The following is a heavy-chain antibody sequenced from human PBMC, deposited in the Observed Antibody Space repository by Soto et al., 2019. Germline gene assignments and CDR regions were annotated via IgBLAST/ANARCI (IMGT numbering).Heavy chain of an antibody. CDR2: ISGSGGST. CDR1: GFTFSSYA. V-gene: IGHV3-23*01. Sequence: LRLSCAASGFTFSSYAMSWVRQAPGKGLEWVSAISGSGGSTYYADSVKGRFTISRDNSKNTLYLQMNSLRAEDTAVYYCAKGGSSSWYFDYWGQGTLVTVSS. CDR3: AKGGSSSWYFDY. J-gene: IGHJ4*02. D-gene: IGHD6-13*01.